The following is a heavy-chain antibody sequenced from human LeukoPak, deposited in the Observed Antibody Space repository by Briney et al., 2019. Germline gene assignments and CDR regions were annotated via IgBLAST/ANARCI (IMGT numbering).Heavy chain of an antibody. CDR3: ARGPEYYDFWSGYSGFAF. CDR1: GFTFSSYG. J-gene: IGHJ4*02. CDR2: IKQDGSEK. V-gene: IGHV3-7*01. D-gene: IGHD3-3*01. Sequence: GGSLRLSRAASGFTFSSYGMHWVRQAPGKGLEWVANIKQDGSEKYYVDSVKGRFTISRDNAKNSLYLQMNSLRAEDTAVYYCARGPEYYDFWSGYSGFAFWGQGTLVTVSS.